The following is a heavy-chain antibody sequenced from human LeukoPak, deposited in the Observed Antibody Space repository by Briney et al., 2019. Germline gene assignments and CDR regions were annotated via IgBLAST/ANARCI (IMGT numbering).Heavy chain of an antibody. CDR3: AKVVSGYDPFDY. Sequence: ASVKVPCKASGYTFTSYGISWVRQAPGQGLEWMGWISAYNGNTNYAQKLQGRVTMTTDTSTSTAYMELRSLRSDDTAVYYCAKVVSGYDPFDYWGQGTLVTVSS. J-gene: IGHJ4*02. D-gene: IGHD5-12*01. CDR2: ISAYNGNT. CDR1: GYTFTSYG. V-gene: IGHV1-18*04.